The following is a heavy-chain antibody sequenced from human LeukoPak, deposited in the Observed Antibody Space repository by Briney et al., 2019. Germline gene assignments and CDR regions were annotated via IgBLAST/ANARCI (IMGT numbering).Heavy chain of an antibody. J-gene: IGHJ4*01. V-gene: IGHV3-30*02. CDR1: GFTFSSYG. CDR3: VREGFYFFDF. CDR2: IRYDGSNK. Sequence: GGSLRLSCAASGFTFSSYGMHWVRQAPGKGLEWVAFIRYDGSNKYYADSVKGRFTTFRDNAKDSVYLQMNSLRAEDSATYYCVREGFYFFDFWGQGTLVTVSS.